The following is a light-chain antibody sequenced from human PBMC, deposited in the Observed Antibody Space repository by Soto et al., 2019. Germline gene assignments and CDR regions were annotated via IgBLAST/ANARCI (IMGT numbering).Light chain of an antibody. CDR3: SSYGGNNNYVI. Sequence: QSVLTQPPSASGSPGQSVTISCSGTSSDIGAYNYVSWYQQHPGKAPKLLISEVTKRPSGVPDRFSGSKSGNTASLTVSGLQGDDEADYYCSSYGGNNNYVILGGGTKLTVL. CDR2: EVT. V-gene: IGLV2-8*01. CDR1: SSDIGAYNY. J-gene: IGLJ2*01.